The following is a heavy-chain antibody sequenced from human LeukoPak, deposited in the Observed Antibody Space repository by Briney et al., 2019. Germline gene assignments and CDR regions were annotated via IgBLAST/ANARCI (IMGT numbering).Heavy chain of an antibody. D-gene: IGHD3-22*01. V-gene: IGHV3-33*01. Sequence: PGGSLRLSCAASGFTFSSYGMHWVRQAPGKGLEWVAVIWYDGSNKYYADSVKGRFTISRDNSKNTLYLQMNSLRAEDTAVYYCARDRTYDSSGYYYEDGVDYWGQGTLVTVSS. CDR3: ARDRTYDSSGYYYEDGVDY. CDR1: GFTFSSYG. CDR2: IWYDGSNK. J-gene: IGHJ4*02.